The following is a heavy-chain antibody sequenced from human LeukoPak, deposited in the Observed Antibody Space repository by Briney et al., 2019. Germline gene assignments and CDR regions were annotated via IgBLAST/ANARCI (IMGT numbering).Heavy chain of an antibody. CDR1: GYTFTSYD. CDR3: ARTRGGYCSGGSCYRTFDY. D-gene: IGHD2-15*01. CDR2: VNPNSGNT. V-gene: IGHV1-8*03. J-gene: IGHJ4*02. Sequence: GASVKVSCKASGYTFTSYDINWVRQATGQGLEWMGWVNPNSGNTGYAQKFQGRVTITRNTSISTAYMELSSLRSEDTAVYYCARTRGGYCSGGSCYRTFDYWGQGTLVTVSS.